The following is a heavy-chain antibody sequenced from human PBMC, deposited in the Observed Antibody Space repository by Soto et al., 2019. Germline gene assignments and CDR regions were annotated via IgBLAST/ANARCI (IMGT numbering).Heavy chain of an antibody. Sequence: QVQLVESGGGVVQPGRSLRLSCAASGFTFGSYAMHWVRQAPGKGLEWVAVISYDGSNKYYADSVKGRFTISRDNSKNTLYLQTNSLRAEDTAVYYCARDLVRGDGYNDYFDYWGQGPLVPVSS. CDR1: GFTFGSYA. D-gene: IGHD5-12*01. CDR3: ARDLVRGDGYNDYFDY. J-gene: IGHJ4*02. CDR2: ISYDGSNK. V-gene: IGHV3-30-3*01.